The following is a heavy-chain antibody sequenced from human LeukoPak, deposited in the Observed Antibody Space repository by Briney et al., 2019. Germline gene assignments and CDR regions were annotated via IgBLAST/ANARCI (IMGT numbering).Heavy chain of an antibody. V-gene: IGHV1-69*01. J-gene: IGHJ4*02. D-gene: IGHD3-22*01. Sequence: SVKVSCKASGGTFSSYAISWVRQAPGQGLEWMGGIIPIFGTANYAQKFQGRVTITADESTSTAYMELSSLRSEDAAVYYCASVGITMIVVDYYFDYWGQGTLVTVSS. CDR3: ASVGITMIVVDYYFDY. CDR1: GGTFSSYA. CDR2: IIPIFGTA.